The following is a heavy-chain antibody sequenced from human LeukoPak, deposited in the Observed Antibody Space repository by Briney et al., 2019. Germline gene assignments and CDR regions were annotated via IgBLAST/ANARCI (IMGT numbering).Heavy chain of an antibody. J-gene: IGHJ5*02. CDR1: GYTFTSYG. V-gene: IGHV1-18*01. D-gene: IGHD3-3*01. CDR3: ARGSVRFLEWLPFDP. Sequence: EASVKVSCXASGYTFTSYGISWVRQAPGQGLEWMGWISAYNGNTNYAQKLQGRVTMTTDTSTSTAYMELRSLRSDDTAVYYCARGSVRFLEWLPFDPWGQGTLVTVSS. CDR2: ISAYNGNT.